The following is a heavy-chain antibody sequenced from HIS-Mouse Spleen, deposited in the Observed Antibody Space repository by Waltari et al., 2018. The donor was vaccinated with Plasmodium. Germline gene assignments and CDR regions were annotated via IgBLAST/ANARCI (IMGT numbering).Heavy chain of an antibody. J-gene: IGHJ3*02. D-gene: IGHD2-15*01. V-gene: IGHV3-30-3*01. CDR2: ISYDGSNK. CDR3: AREGGYCSGGSCYSGQGFDI. Sequence: WVRQAPGKGLEWVAVISYDGSNKYYADSVKGRFTISRDNSKNTLYLQMNSLRAEDTAVYYCAREGGYCSGGSCYSGQGFDIWGQGTMVTVSS.